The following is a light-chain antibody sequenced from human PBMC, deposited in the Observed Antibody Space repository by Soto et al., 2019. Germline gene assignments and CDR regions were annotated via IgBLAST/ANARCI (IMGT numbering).Light chain of an antibody. CDR3: SSYAGSQIVV. CDR1: SSDVGGYNF. Sequence: QSALTQPPSASGSPGQSVTISCTGTSSDVGGYNFVSWYQQHPGKAPKLMIYEVSERPSGVPDRFSGSKSGNTASLTVSGLQAEDEADYYCSSYAGSQIVVFGGGTKLTVL. V-gene: IGLV2-8*01. CDR2: EVS. J-gene: IGLJ2*01.